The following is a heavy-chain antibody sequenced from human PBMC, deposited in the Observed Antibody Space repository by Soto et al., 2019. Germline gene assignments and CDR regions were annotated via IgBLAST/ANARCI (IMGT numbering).Heavy chain of an antibody. V-gene: IGHV4-59*01. CDR3: ARGKGGTYDAFDI. Sequence: QVQLRESGPGLVKPSETLSLTCTVSSGSIGTYFWSWIRQPPGKGLEWIGYIYYSGTTNYNPSLKSRVTIFHDTSKNEFPLRLSSVTAADTAVYYCARGKGGTYDAFDIWGQGTLVTVSS. CDR1: SGSIGTYF. J-gene: IGHJ3*02. CDR2: IYYSGTT. D-gene: IGHD3-16*01.